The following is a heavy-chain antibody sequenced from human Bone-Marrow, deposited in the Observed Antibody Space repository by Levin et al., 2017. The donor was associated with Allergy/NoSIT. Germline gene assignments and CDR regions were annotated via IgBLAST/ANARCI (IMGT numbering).Heavy chain of an antibody. CDR2: IYYSGTT. CDR1: GCSFTNSY. Sequence: PSETLSLTCTVSGCSFTNSYWSWIRQPPGKRLEWIGYIYYSGTTNYNPSLQSRVTISVDTSKNQFSLKLNSVTAADTAVYYCARGGPSSKYFDLWGRGTLVTVSS. CDR3: ARGGPSSKYFDL. J-gene: IGHJ2*01. V-gene: IGHV4-59*01. D-gene: IGHD6-13*01.